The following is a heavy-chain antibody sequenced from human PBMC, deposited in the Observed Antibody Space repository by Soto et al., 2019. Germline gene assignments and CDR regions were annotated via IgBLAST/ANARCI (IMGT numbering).Heavy chain of an antibody. D-gene: IGHD3-10*01. CDR1: GYTFTSYG. J-gene: IGHJ6*02. CDR2: ISAYNGNT. V-gene: IGHV1-18*01. Sequence: ASVTVSCKASGYTFTSYGISWVRQAPGQGLEWMGWISAYNGNTNYADSVKGRFTISRDNSKNTLYLQMNSLRAEDTAVYYCAKVGVGYYGSGSDFYGMDVWGQGTTVTVSS. CDR3: AKVGVGYYGSGSDFYGMDV.